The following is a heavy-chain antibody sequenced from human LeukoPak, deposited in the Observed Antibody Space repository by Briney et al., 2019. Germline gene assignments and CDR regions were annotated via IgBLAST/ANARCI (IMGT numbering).Heavy chain of an antibody. V-gene: IGHV5-51*01. CDR1: GYSFTSYW. CDR3: ATRSPARYYYDSSGYSDDAFDI. J-gene: IGHJ3*02. Sequence: GESLKISCKGSGYSFTSYWIGWVRQMPGKGLEWMGIIYPGDSDTRYSPSFQGQVTISADKSISTAYLQWSSLKASDTAMYYCATRSPARYYYDSSGYSDDAFDIWGQGTMVTVSS. CDR2: IYPGDSDT. D-gene: IGHD3-22*01.